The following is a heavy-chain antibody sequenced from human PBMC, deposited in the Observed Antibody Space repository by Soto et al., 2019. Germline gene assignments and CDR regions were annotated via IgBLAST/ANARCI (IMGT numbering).Heavy chain of an antibody. CDR2: IFSNDEK. CDR1: GFSLSNARMG. D-gene: IGHD6-13*01. J-gene: IGHJ4*02. CDR3: ARIQECQLVLLVWDY. V-gene: IGHV2-26*01. Sequence: QVTLKESGPVLVKPTETLTLTCTVSGFSLSNARMGVSWIGQPPGKALEWLAHIFSNDEKSYSTSLKSRLTISKDTSKSQVVLTMTNMYPVDTATYYCARIQECQLVLLVWDYWGQGTLVTVSS.